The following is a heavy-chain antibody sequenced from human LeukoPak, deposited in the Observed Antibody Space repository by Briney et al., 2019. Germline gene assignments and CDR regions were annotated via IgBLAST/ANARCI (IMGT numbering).Heavy chain of an antibody. CDR1: GFTFSSYW. J-gene: IGHJ4*02. Sequence: GGSLRLSCAASGFTFSSYWMPWVRQAPGKGLVWVSRINSDGSSTSYADFVKGRFTISRDNAKNSLYLQMNSLRAEDTAVYYCARESGSVTSEVDFDYWGQGTLVTVSS. CDR2: INSDGSST. CDR3: ARESGSVTSEVDFDY. D-gene: IGHD4-17*01. V-gene: IGHV3-74*01.